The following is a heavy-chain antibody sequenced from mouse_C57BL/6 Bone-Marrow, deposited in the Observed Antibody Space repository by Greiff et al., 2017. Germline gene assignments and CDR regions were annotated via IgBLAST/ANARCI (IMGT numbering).Heavy chain of an antibody. D-gene: IGHD1-1*01. CDR3: TTVVHY. CDR1: GFNIKDDY. Sequence: VQLKESGAELVRPGASVKLSCTASGFNIKDDYMHWVKERPEQGLEWIGWIDPENGDTEYASKFQGKATITADTSSNTAYLQLSSLTSEDTAVYYCTTVVHYWGQGTTLTVSS. CDR2: IDPENGDT. J-gene: IGHJ2*01. V-gene: IGHV14-4*01.